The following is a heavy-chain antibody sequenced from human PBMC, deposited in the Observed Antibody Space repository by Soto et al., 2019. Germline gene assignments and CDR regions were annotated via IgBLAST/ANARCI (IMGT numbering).Heavy chain of an antibody. CDR1: GYTFTSYG. J-gene: IGHJ4*02. V-gene: IGHV1-18*04. CDR3: ARDIGIAVAGPFGY. D-gene: IGHD6-19*01. Sequence: ASVKVSCKASGYTFTSYGISWVRQAPGQGLEWMGWISAYNGNTNYAQKLQGRVTMTTDTSTSTAYMELRSLRSDDTAVYYCARDIGIAVAGPFGYWGQGTLVTVSS. CDR2: ISAYNGNT.